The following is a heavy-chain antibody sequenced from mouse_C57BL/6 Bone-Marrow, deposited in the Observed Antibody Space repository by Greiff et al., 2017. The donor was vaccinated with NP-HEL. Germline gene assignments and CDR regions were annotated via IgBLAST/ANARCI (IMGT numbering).Heavy chain of an antibody. CDR2: IHPNSGST. CDR3: ARGRYYYGSSYWYFDV. D-gene: IGHD1-1*01. CDR1: GYTFTSYW. Sequence: QVQLQQPGAELVKPGASVKLSCKASGYTFTSYWMHWVKQRPGQGLEWIGMIHPNSGSTNYNEKFKSKATLTVDKSSSTAYMQPSSLTSEDSAVYYCARGRYYYGSSYWYFDVWGTGTTVTVSS. J-gene: IGHJ1*03. V-gene: IGHV1-64*01.